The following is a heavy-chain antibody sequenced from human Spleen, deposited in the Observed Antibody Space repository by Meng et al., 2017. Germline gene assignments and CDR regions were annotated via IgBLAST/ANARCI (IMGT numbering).Heavy chain of an antibody. D-gene: IGHD1-14*01. CDR2: LIAVFDKT. V-gene: IGHV1-69*13. J-gene: IGHJ4*02. CDR1: GGSFSTHT. Sequence: QLPLVQSGAEGKKPGSSLKVACKTSGGSFSTHTFSWVRQAPGQGLEWMGGLIAVFDKTKAAPRFQDRVTFTADESTSTAYMELSSLTFDDTAVYFCARGRRNEPLFDYWGQGTLVTVSS. CDR3: ARGRRNEPLFDY.